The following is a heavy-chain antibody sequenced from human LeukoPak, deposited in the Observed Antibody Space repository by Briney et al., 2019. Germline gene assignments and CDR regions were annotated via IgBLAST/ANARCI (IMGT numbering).Heavy chain of an antibody. V-gene: IGHV4-59*01. D-gene: IGHD5-18*01. J-gene: IGHJ4*02. CDR3: ARAEDTAMVIDY. CDR1: GGSISSYY. Sequence: SETLSLTCTVSGGSISSYYWSWIRQPPGKGLEWIGYIYYSGSTNYNPSLKSRVTISVDTSKNQFSLKLSSVTAADTAVYYGARAEDTAMVIDYWGQGTLVTVSS. CDR2: IYYSGST.